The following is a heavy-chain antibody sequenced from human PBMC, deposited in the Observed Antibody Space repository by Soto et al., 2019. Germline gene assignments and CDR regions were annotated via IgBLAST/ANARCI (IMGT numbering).Heavy chain of an antibody. D-gene: IGHD6-13*01. CDR3: ASIAAPGTTHFDF. CDR1: GGSIGSSSNY. V-gene: IGHV4-39*01. Sequence: SETLSFTWTVSGGSIGSSSNYWGWIRQSPGKGLEWIGNIYYSGNTFYNPSLQSRVAISVDTSKNQFYLHLSSVTAADTAIFYCASIAAPGTTHFDFWGQGTLVTVSS. J-gene: IGHJ4*03. CDR2: IYYSGNT.